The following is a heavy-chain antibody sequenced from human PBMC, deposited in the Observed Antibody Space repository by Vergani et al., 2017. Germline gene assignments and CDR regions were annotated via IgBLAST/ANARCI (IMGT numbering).Heavy chain of an antibody. V-gene: IGHV3-9*01. D-gene: IGHD1-1*01. Sequence: EVQLVESGGGLVQPGRSLRLSCAASGFTFDDYAMHWVRHAPGKGLEWVSGISWNSGSIGYADSVKGRFTIYRDNAKNALYLQMNSLRAEDTALYYCAKSGRTGGFDPWGQGTLVTVSS. CDR3: AKSGRTGGFDP. CDR1: GFTFDDYA. CDR2: ISWNSGSI. J-gene: IGHJ5*02.